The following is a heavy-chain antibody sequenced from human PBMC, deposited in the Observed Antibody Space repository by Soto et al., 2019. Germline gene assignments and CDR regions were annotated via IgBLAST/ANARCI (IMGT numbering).Heavy chain of an antibody. CDR3: ASAGTRVGDYCYYMDV. Sequence: AQTLSLTCAISGDSVSSNSAAWNWISQSPSRGLEWLGRTYYRSKWYNDYAVSVKSRITINPDTSKNQFSLQLNSVTPEDTAVYYCASAGTRVGDYCYYMDVWGQGTTVTVSS. CDR2: TYYRSKWYN. V-gene: IGHV6-1*01. J-gene: IGHJ6*03. CDR1: GDSVSSNSAA. D-gene: IGHD1-7*01.